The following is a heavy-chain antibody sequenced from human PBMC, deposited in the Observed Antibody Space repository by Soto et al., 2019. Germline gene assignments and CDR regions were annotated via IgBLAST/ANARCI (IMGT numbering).Heavy chain of an antibody. J-gene: IGHJ4*02. CDR1: GGTFSSYA. D-gene: IGHD1-26*01. CDR2: IIPMSGAT. Sequence: QVQLVQSGAEVKKPGSSVKVSCKASGGTFSSYALSWVRQAPGQGLEWMGGIIPMSGATNYAQKFQGRVTFTADESTNIAYLDLTSLRSEDTAVYYCARGGPENDYWGQGTLVTVSS. CDR3: ARGGPENDY. V-gene: IGHV1-69*12.